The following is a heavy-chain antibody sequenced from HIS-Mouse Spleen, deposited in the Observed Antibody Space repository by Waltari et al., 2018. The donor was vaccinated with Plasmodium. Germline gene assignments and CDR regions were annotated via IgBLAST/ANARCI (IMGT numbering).Heavy chain of an antibody. CDR1: GFTFSSYW. Sequence: EVQLVESGGGLVQPGGSLRLSCAAYGFTFSSYWMSWGRQAPGKGLEWVANIKQDGSEKYYVASVKGRFTISRDNAKNSLYLQMNSLRAEDTAVYYCASSWYWYFDLWGRGTLVTVSS. D-gene: IGHD6-13*01. CDR2: IKQDGSEK. J-gene: IGHJ2*01. CDR3: ASSWYWYFDL. V-gene: IGHV3-7*01.